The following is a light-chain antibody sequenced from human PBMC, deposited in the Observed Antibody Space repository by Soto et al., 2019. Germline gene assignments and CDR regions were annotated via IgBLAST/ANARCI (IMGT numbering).Light chain of an antibody. CDR3: QQYGSSPFT. J-gene: IGKJ2*01. Sequence: EIVLTQSPGTLPLSPGERATLSCRASQSVSSSYLVWYQQKPGQAPRPLIYGASSSATGIPDRFSGSGSGTDFTLTISRLEAEDFAVYYCQQYGSSPFTFGQGTKLEIK. CDR2: GAS. CDR1: QSVSSSY. V-gene: IGKV3-20*01.